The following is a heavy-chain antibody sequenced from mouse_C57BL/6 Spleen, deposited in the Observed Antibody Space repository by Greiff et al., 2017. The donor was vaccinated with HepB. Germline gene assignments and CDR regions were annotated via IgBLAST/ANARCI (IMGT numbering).Heavy chain of an antibody. CDR2: IDPETGGT. V-gene: IGHV1-15*01. D-gene: IGHD1-1*02. Sequence: QVQLQQSGAELVRPGASVTLSCKASGYTFTDYEMHWVKQTPVHGLEWIGAIDPETGGTAYNQKFKGKAILTADKSSSTSYMELRSLTSEDSAVYYCTRGLYGGVYYFDYWGQGTTLTVSS. J-gene: IGHJ2*01. CDR1: GYTFTDYE. CDR3: TRGLYGGVYYFDY.